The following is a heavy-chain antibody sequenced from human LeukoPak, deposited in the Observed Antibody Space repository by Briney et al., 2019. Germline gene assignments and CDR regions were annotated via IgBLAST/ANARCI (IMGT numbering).Heavy chain of an antibody. CDR3: ARGYAPDILGY. V-gene: IGHV4-59*01. CDR2: IYYSGST. CDR1: GGSISSYY. J-gene: IGHJ4*02. Sequence: SETLSLTCTVSGGSISSYYWSWIRQPPGKGLEWIGYIYYSGSTNYNPSLKSQVTISVDTSKNQFSLKLSSVTAADTAVYYCARGYAPDILGYWGQGTLVTVSS. D-gene: IGHD2-2*01.